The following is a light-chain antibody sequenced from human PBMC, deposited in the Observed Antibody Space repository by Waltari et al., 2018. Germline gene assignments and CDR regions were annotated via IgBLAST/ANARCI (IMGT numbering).Light chain of an antibody. Sequence: DIQMTQSPSTLSASVGDRVTITCRASQTISSWLAWYQHKSGKAPKLLIYKASSLESGVPSRFSGSGSGTEFTLTISSLHPDDFATYYCQQYNDYSPWAFGQGTKVQI. J-gene: IGKJ1*01. CDR2: KAS. V-gene: IGKV1-5*03. CDR1: QTISSW. CDR3: QQYNDYSPWA.